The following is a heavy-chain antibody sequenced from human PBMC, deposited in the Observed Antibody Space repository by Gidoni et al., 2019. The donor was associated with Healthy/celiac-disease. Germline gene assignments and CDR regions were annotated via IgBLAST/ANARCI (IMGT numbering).Heavy chain of an antibody. CDR2: ISWDGGST. CDR3: AKTNDYGGNGYFDY. V-gene: IGHV3-43*01. Sequence: EVQLVESGGVVVQPGGSLRLSCAASGFTFDDYTMHWVRQAPGKGLEWVSLISWDGGSTYYADSVKGRFTISRDNSKNSLYLQMNSLRTEDTALYYCAKTNDYGGNGYFDYWGQGTLVTVSS. CDR1: GFTFDDYT. J-gene: IGHJ4*02. D-gene: IGHD4-17*01.